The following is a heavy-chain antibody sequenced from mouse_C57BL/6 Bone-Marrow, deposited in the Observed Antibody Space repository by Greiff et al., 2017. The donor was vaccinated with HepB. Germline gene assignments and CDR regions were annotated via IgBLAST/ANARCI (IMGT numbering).Heavy chain of an antibody. J-gene: IGHJ3*01. CDR2: ISSGGDYI. Sequence: EVQGVESGEGLVKPGGSLKLSCAASGFTFSSYAMSWVRQIPEKRLEWVAYISSGGDYIYYAETVKGRFTISRDNARNTLYLQMSSLKSEDTAMYYCTRGGLWFAYWGQGTLVTVSA. CDR3: TRGGLWFAY. CDR1: GFTFSSYA. V-gene: IGHV5-9-1*02.